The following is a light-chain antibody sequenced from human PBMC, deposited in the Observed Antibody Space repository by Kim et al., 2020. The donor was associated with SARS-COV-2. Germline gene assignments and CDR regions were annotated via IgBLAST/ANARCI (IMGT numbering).Light chain of an antibody. Sequence: PGERATLSCRASQTVINNYLAWYQQKPGQAPRLLVYGASTRATGIPDRFSGSGSGTDFTLTINKVEPEDFAVYYCQQFGSSPPYSFGQGTKLEV. V-gene: IGKV3-20*01. CDR3: QQFGSSPPYS. CDR2: GAS. CDR1: QTVINNY. J-gene: IGKJ2*03.